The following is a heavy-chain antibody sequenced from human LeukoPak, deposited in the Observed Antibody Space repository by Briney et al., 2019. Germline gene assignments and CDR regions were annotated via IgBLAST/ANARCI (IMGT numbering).Heavy chain of an antibody. V-gene: IGHV1-46*01. CDR1: GYTFTSYY. CDR2: INPSDGST. J-gene: IGHJ4*02. Sequence: ASVKVSCRASGYTFTSYYMHWVRQAPGQGLEWMGIINPSDGSTSYAQKFQGRGTMIRDTSTSTVYMELSSLRSDDTAVYYFSRAAGYSSGWYNYWGQGTLVTVSS. CDR3: SRAAGYSSGWYNY. D-gene: IGHD6-19*01.